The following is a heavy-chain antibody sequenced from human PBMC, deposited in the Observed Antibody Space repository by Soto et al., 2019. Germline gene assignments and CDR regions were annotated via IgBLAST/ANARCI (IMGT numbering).Heavy chain of an antibody. D-gene: IGHD2-8*01. Sequence: ASVKVSCKASGYTITHYYIHWVRQAPGQGLEWMGMINPSGGGTSYAQKFQGRLTMTTDTSTNTVYMELSSLRSEDTAVYYCARPPFPGCINAICYPLDFWGQGALVTSPQ. CDR3: ARPPFPGCINAICYPLDF. CDR1: GYTITHYY. J-gene: IGHJ4*02. V-gene: IGHV1-46*01. CDR2: INPSGGGT.